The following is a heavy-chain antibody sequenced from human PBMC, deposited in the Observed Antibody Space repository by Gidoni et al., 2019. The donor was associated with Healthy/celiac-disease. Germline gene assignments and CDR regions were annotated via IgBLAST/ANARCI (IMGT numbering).Heavy chain of an antibody. V-gene: IGHV1-18*01. CDR1: GYTFTSFG. CDR3: ARVMGVRGYGVPGPFDY. J-gene: IGHJ4*02. D-gene: IGHD5-12*01. Sequence: QVQLVQSGAEVKKPGASVQVSCKASGYTFTSFGISWVRQAPGQGLEWMGWISAYNGNTNYAQKLQSRVNMTTDTSTSTAYMELRSLRSDDTAVYYCARVMGVRGYGVPGPFDYWGQGTLVTVSS. CDR2: ISAYNGNT.